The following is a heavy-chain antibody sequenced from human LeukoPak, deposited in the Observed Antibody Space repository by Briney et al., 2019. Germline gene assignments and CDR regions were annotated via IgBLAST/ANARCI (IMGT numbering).Heavy chain of an antibody. Sequence: GGSLRLSCTVSGFPFTDYVIHWVRQAPGKGLEWVAVTSADESIKIYNDSVRGRFTISRDNSKNIQYLQMNSVRVEDTAVYYCARDPVLGAPDYLDYWGRGTLVTVSS. V-gene: IGHV3-30-3*01. CDR3: ARDPVLGAPDYLDY. CDR2: TSADESIK. D-gene: IGHD1-26*01. CDR1: GFPFTDYV. J-gene: IGHJ4*02.